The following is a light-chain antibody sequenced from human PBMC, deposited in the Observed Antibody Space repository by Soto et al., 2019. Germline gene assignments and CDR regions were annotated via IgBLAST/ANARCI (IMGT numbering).Light chain of an antibody. CDR1: QSVSSR. J-gene: IGKJ1*01. CDR3: QQNTNWHWT. CDR2: GAS. V-gene: IGKV3-15*01. Sequence: TLSVSLGERATLSCRASQSVSSRLAWYQQKPGQAPRLLIYGASTRATGIPARFSGRGSGTEFTLTISSLQSEDFALYYCQQNTNWHWTFGRRIKVDIK.